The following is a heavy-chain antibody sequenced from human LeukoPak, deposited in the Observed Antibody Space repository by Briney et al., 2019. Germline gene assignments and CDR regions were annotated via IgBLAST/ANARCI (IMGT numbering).Heavy chain of an antibody. CDR1: GGSFSGYY. J-gene: IGHJ6*02. D-gene: IGHD6-13*01. CDR3: ARDRAAPSEDYYYGMDV. Sequence: PSETLSLTCAVYGGSFSGYYWSWIRQPPGKGLEWIGYIYYSGSTYYNPSLKSQVTISVDTSKNQFSLKLSSVTAADTAVYYCARDRAAPSEDYYYGMDVWGQGTTVTVSS. CDR2: IYYSGST. V-gene: IGHV4-34*09.